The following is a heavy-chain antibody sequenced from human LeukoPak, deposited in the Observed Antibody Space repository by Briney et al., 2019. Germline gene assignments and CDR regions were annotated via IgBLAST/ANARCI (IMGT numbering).Heavy chain of an antibody. D-gene: IGHD6-6*01. CDR1: RGTFSSCA. J-gene: IGHJ5*02. Sequence: SVKVSRKASRGTFSSCAISWVRQAPGQGLEWMEGNSPIFGTANYAQKFQGRVTITTDESTSTAYMELSSRRSEDTAVYYCARDVEYSTFLHWFDPWGQGTLVTVSS. CDR3: ARDVEYSTFLHWFDP. CDR2: NSPIFGTA. V-gene: IGHV1-69*05.